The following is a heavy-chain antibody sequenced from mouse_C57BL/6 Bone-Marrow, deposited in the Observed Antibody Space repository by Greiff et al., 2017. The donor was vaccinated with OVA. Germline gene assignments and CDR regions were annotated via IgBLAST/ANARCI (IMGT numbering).Heavy chain of an antibody. V-gene: IGHV7-1*01. CDR1: GFTFSDFY. CDR2: SRNKANDYTT. Sequence: EVQVVESGGGLVQSGRSLRLSCATSGFTFSDFYMEWVRQAPGKGLEWIAASRNKANDYTTEYSASVKGRFIVSRDTSQSILYLQMNALRAEDTAIYYCARDDYYWYFDVWCTGTTVTVSS. CDR3: ARDDYYWYFDV. J-gene: IGHJ1*03.